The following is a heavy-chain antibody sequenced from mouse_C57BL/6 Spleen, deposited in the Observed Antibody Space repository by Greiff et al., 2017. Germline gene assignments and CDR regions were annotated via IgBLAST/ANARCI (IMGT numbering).Heavy chain of an antibody. Sequence: VQLQQPGAELVKPGASVKMSCKASGYTFNSYWITWVKQRPGQGLEWIGDIYPGSGSTNYTEKVKSKATLTVDTSSRTAYMQISSLTSEYSAVFYCARRLYYYAMGYWGQGASVPDSS. CDR2: IYPGSGST. V-gene: IGHV1-55*01. CDR3: ARRLYYYAMGY. D-gene: IGHD1-2*01. CDR1: GYTFNSYW. J-gene: IGHJ4*01.